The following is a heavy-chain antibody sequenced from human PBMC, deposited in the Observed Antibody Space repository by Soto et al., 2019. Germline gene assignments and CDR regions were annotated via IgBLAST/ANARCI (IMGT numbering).Heavy chain of an antibody. CDR3: AKIRGITMIVVVITRGYFDY. CDR1: GFTFSSYA. CDR2: ISGSGGST. D-gene: IGHD3-22*01. J-gene: IGHJ4*02. Sequence: GGSLRLSCAASGFTFSSYATSWVRQAPGKGLEWVSAISGSGGSTYYADSVKGRFTISRDNSKNTLYLQMNSLRAEDTAVYYCAKIRGITMIVVVITRGYFDYWGQGTLVTVSS. V-gene: IGHV3-23*01.